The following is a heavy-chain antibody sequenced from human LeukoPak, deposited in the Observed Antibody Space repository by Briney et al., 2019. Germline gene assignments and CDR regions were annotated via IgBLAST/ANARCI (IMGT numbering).Heavy chain of an antibody. CDR3: ARGAAWDKPVDY. CDR1: GFTFSSYS. D-gene: IGHD6-13*01. Sequence: GGSLRLSCTASGFTFSSYSLNWVRQAPGKGLEWVSYISSSGSTIYYADSVKGRFTISRDNAKNSLYLQMNSLRAEDTAVYYCARGAAWDKPVDYWGQGTLVTVSS. CDR2: ISSSGSTI. J-gene: IGHJ4*02. V-gene: IGHV3-48*04.